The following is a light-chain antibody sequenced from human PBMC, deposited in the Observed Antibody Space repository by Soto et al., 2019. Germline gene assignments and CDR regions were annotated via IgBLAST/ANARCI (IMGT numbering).Light chain of an antibody. Sequence: DIQMTQSPSSLSASLGDTVTISCRASQSISSKLSWYQQQPGKVPKLLIYAASRLQSGVPSRFSGSASGTHFTLTISGLQPEDFETYYCQQSSSRVTFGQGTKVEI. CDR3: QQSSSRVT. CDR2: AAS. CDR1: QSISSK. V-gene: IGKV1-39*01. J-gene: IGKJ1*01.